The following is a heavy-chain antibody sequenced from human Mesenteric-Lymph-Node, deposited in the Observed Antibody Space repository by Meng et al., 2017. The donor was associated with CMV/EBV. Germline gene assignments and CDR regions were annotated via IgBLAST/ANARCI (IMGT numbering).Heavy chain of an antibody. D-gene: IGHD1-26*01. CDR2: ISYSGSA. CDR1: GFTFSSYE. V-gene: IGHV4-39*07. J-gene: IGHJ5*02. Sequence: ESLKISCAASGFTFSSYEMNWVRQAPGKGLEWIGSISYSGSAYYNPPLKSRVTISVDTSKNQFSLKLTSVTAADTAVYYCAREVTWELRGHWFDPWGQGTLVTVSS. CDR3: AREVTWELRGHWFDP.